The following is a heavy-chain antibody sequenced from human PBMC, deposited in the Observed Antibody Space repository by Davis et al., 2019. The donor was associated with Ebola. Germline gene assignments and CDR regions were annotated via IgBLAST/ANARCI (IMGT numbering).Heavy chain of an antibody. CDR2: INHSGST. CDR1: GFTFSRFW. J-gene: IGHJ6*02. D-gene: IGHD3-16*01. CDR3: AREYLGPMDV. Sequence: ESLKISCLASGFTFSRFWMHWVRQGPGKGLEWIGEINHSGSTNYNPSLKSRVTISVDTSKNQFSLKLSSVTAADTAVYYCAREYLGPMDVWGQGTTVTVSS. V-gene: IGHV4-34*01.